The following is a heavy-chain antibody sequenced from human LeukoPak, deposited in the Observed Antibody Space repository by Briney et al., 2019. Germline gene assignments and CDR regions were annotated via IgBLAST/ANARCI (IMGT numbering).Heavy chain of an antibody. Sequence: SVKVPCKASGGTFSSYAISWVRQAPGQGLEWMGRIIPILGIANYAQKFQGRVTITADKSTSTAYMELSSLRSEDTAVYYCARAIDSSGYKNWFDPWGQGTLVTVSS. CDR3: ARAIDSSGYKNWFDP. CDR1: GGTFSSYA. D-gene: IGHD3-22*01. J-gene: IGHJ5*02. V-gene: IGHV1-69*04. CDR2: IIPILGIA.